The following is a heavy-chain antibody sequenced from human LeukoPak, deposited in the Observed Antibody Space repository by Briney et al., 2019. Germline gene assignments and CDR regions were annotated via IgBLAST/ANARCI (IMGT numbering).Heavy chain of an antibody. CDR2: INWRGGST. J-gene: IGHJ4*02. CDR1: GFTSSSYE. D-gene: IGHD6-19*01. V-gene: IGHV3-20*04. CDR3: ARDFPQAYSSGWWVFDY. Sequence: QPGGSLPLSCLASGFTSSSYEMNWVRQAPGKGLEWVSGINWRGGSTGYADSVKSRYTISRDNAKNSVYLQMNSLRAEDTALYYCARDFPQAYSSGWWVFDYCGRGTLVTVSS.